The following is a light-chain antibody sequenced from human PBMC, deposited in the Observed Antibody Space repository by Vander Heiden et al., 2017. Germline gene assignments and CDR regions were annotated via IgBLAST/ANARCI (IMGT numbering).Light chain of an antibody. CDR3: QQYSMSPLT. J-gene: IGKJ4*01. Sequence: EIVLTQSPGTLSLSPGERAIISCRASLSVSGNYLAWYQQKPGQAPRLLIYGAVSRATGIPDRFSGSASGTDFALTISRLEAEDFAVYYCQQYSMSPLTFGGGTRVEIK. CDR1: LSVSGNY. CDR2: GAV. V-gene: IGKV3-20*01.